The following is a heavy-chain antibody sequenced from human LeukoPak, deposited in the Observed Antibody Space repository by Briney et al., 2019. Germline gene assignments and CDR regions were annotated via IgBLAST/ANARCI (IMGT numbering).Heavy chain of an antibody. CDR2: INPNSGGT. CDR1: GYTFTGYY. CDR3: ARNPSTTGTKDY. Sequence: ASLRVSCTASGYTFTGYYMHWVRQAPGQGLEWMGWINPNSGGTNYAQKFQGRVNMPRDTSISTAYMELSRLRSDDTAVYYCARNPSTTGTKDYWGQGTLVTVSS. D-gene: IGHD1-1*01. J-gene: IGHJ4*02. V-gene: IGHV1-2*02.